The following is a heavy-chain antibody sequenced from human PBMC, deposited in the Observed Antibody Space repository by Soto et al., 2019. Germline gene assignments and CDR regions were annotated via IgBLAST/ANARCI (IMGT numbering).Heavy chain of an antibody. J-gene: IGHJ4*02. CDR1: GGSISSYY. D-gene: IGHD1-26*01. V-gene: IGHV4-59*08. CDR3: ARQSRGKSGSYSH. CDR2: IYYSGST. Sequence: QVQLQESGPGLVKPSETLSLTCTVSGGSISSYYWSWIRQPPGKGLEWIGYIYYSGSTNYNPSLKSRVXXSXDXSKNQFSLKLSSVTAADTAVYYCARQSRGKSGSYSHWGQGTLVTVSS.